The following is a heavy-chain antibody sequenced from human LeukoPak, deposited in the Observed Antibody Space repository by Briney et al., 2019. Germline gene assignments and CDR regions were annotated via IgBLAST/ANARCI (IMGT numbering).Heavy chain of an antibody. V-gene: IGHV3-21*01. CDR1: GFTFSSYS. CDR2: ISSSSSYI. CDR3: AKARGYSLIGYYFDY. J-gene: IGHJ4*02. Sequence: GGSLRLSCAASGFTFSSYSMNWVRQAPGKGLEWVSSISSSSSYIYYADSVKGRFTISRDNAKNSLYLQMNSLRAEDTAVYYCAKARGYSLIGYYFDYWGQGTLVTVSS. D-gene: IGHD5-18*01.